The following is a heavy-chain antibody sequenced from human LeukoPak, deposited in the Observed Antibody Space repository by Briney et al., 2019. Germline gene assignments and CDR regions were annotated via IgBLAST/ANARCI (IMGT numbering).Heavy chain of an antibody. CDR2: IKKKTDGGTT. CDR1: GFTFSSYS. Sequence: GGSVRLSCAASGFTFSSYSMKWARQAPGRGLEWAGRIKKKTDGGTTDYAAPVKGRFTISRDDSKNTLYLQMNSLKTEDTAVYYCTTLGSAVGATPQWGQGTLVTVSS. CDR3: TTLGSAVGATPQ. J-gene: IGHJ4*02. V-gene: IGHV3-15*01. D-gene: IGHD1-26*01.